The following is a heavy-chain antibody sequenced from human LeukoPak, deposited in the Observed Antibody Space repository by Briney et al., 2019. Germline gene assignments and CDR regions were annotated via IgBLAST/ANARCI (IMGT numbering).Heavy chain of an antibody. CDR1: GFTFSSYA. D-gene: IGHD2-2*01. CDR3: ARDRYIVVVPAARILFDY. J-gene: IGHJ4*02. CDR2: ISYDGSNK. Sequence: GGSLRLSCAASGFTFSSYAMHWVRQAPGKGLEWVAVISYDGSNKNYADSVKGRFTISRDNSKNTLYLQMNSLRAEDTAVYYCARDRYIVVVPAARILFDYWGQGTLVTVSS. V-gene: IGHV3-30*01.